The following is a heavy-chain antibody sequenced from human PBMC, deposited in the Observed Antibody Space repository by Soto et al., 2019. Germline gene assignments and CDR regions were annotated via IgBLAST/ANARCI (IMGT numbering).Heavy chain of an antibody. V-gene: IGHV3-23*01. D-gene: IGHD2-2*01. J-gene: IGHJ4*02. CDR3: AKLLHIVVVPADKLDY. CDR1: GFTFSSYA. Sequence: GGSLRLSCAASGFTFSSYAMSWVRQAPGKGLEWVSAISGSGGSTYYADSVKGRFTISRDNSKNTLYLQMNSLRAEDTAVYYCAKLLHIVVVPADKLDYWGQGTLVTVSS. CDR2: ISGSGGST.